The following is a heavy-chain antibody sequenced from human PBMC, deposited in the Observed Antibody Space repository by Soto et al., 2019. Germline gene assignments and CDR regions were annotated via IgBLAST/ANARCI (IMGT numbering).Heavy chain of an antibody. V-gene: IGHV3-21*01. CDR2: IYRSSVFRFGPNE. Sequence: GSLRLSCAASGFTFSSHSMNWVRQASGKGLEWVASIYRSSVFRFGPNEFYADSVRGRFIISRDNTNNLVFLQMDSLRVEDTAVYYCAREFSSQLPLDYWGQGTLVTVSS. CDR3: AREFSSQLPLDY. J-gene: IGHJ4*02. CDR1: GFTFSSHS.